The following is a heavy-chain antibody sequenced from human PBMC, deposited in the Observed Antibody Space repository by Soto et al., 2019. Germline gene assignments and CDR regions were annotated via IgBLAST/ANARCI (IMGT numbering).Heavy chain of an antibody. CDR3: AKVAGGLGYSDL. CDR2: ISASGGNI. V-gene: IGHV3-23*01. CDR1: GFIFSDYG. Sequence: EVQLLESGGGLARPGGSLRLSCVASGFIFSDYGMTWVRQAPGKGLEWVATISASGGNIEYTDSLKGRFTISRDNSKNTVYLQLNGLTAGDTAIYYCAKVAGGLGYSDLWGRGTLVTVSS. J-gene: IGHJ2*01. D-gene: IGHD3-16*01.